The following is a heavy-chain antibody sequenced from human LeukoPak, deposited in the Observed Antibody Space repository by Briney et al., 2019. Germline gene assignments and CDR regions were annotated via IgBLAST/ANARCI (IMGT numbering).Heavy chain of an antibody. J-gene: IGHJ4*02. V-gene: IGHV4-59*01. D-gene: IGHD1-26*01. CDR3: ARTYSGSYPDY. CDR2: IYYSGST. Sequence: SETLSLTCTVSGGSLSSYYWSWIRQPPGKGLEWIGYIYYSGSTNYNPSLKSRVTISVDTSKNQFSLKLSSVTAADTAVYYCARTYSGSYPDYWGQGTLVTVSS. CDR1: GGSLSSYY.